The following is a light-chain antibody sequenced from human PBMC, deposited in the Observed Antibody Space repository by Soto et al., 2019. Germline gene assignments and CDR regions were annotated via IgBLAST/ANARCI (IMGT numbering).Light chain of an antibody. Sequence: EIVMTQSPATLSVSPGEGATLSCRASQSVNSNLAWYQQRPGQAPRLLIYDASTRATGIPTRFSGSGSGTEFNLSIGSLQSEDFAVYYCEGYNNWPPRSFGQGTKVEIK. CDR2: DAS. V-gene: IGKV3-15*01. J-gene: IGKJ1*01. CDR1: QSVNSN. CDR3: EGYNNWPPRS.